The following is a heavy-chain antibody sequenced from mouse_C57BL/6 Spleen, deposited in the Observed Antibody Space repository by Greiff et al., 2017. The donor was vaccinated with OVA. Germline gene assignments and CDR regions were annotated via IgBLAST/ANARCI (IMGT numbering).Heavy chain of an antibody. D-gene: IGHD2-4*01. CDR1: GYTFTDYE. CDR3: TRWEMTTTWYFDV. Sequence: QVQLQQSGAELVRPGASVTPSFHSSGYTFTDYEMHWVKQTPVHGLEWIGAIDPETGGTAYNQKFKGKAILTADKSSSTAYMELRSLTSEDSAVYYCTRWEMTTTWYFDVWGTGTTVTVSS. J-gene: IGHJ1*03. V-gene: IGHV1-15*01. CDR2: IDPETGGT.